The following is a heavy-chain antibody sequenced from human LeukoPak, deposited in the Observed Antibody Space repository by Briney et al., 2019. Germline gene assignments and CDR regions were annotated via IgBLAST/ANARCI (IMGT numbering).Heavy chain of an antibody. J-gene: IGHJ4*02. Sequence: PGGSLRLSCAASGFIFSSYWMSWVRQASGKGLEWVANIKQDGSEKYYVDSVKGRFTISRDNAKNSLYLQMNSLRAEDTAVYYCAREDMATIVSFDYWGQGTLVTVSS. CDR3: AREDMATIVSFDY. D-gene: IGHD5-24*01. CDR2: IKQDGSEK. V-gene: IGHV3-7*01. CDR1: GFIFSSYW.